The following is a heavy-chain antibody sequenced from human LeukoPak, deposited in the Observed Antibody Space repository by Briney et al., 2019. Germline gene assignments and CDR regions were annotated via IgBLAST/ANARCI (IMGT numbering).Heavy chain of an antibody. D-gene: IGHD3-22*01. CDR1: GLTFSKYR. Sequence: GGSLRLSCAASGLTFSKYRMTWVRQAPGKGLEWVSFIDTSSTTMYYTDSVKGRFTISRDNSKNTLYLQMNSLRAEDTAVYYCARENPYYYDSTGGAFDIWGQGTMVTVSS. V-gene: IGHV3-48*01. J-gene: IGHJ3*02. CDR3: ARENPYYYDSTGGAFDI. CDR2: IDTSSTTM.